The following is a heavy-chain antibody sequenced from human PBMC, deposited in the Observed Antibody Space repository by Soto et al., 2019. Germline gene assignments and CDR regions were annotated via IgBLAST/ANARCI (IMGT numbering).Heavy chain of an antibody. J-gene: IGHJ6*02. D-gene: IGHD3-10*01. CDR2: ISGSGGST. CDR3: AKDHVLLRFGELLVNYYYYGMDV. Sequence: GGSLRLSCAASGFTFSSYAMSWVRQAPGKGLEWVSAISGSGGSTYYADSVKGRFTISRDNSKNTLYLQMNSLRAEDTAVYYCAKDHVLLRFGELLVNYYYYGMDVWGQGTTVTVSS. V-gene: IGHV3-23*01. CDR1: GFTFSSYA.